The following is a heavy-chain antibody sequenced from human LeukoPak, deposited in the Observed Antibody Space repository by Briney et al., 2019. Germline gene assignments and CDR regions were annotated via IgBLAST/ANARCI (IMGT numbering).Heavy chain of an antibody. V-gene: IGHV3-23*01. D-gene: IGHD3-22*01. CDR1: GFTFSSYG. CDR2: ISGSGGST. CDR3: AKDGLLAEDDYYDSDFFDY. Sequence: GGSLRLSCAASGFTFSSYGMSWVRQAPGKGLEWVSAISGSGGSTYYADSVKGRFTISRDNSKNTLYLQMNSLRAEDTAVYYCAKDGLLAEDDYYDSDFFDYWGQGTLVTVSS. J-gene: IGHJ4*02.